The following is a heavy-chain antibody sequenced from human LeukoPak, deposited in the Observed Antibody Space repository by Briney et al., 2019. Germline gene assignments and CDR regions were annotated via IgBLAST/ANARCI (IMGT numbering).Heavy chain of an antibody. CDR3: ATPLDYYDSSGYHQRGD. CDR1: GFTFSNYW. D-gene: IGHD3-22*01. V-gene: IGHV3-7*03. Sequence: GGSLRLSCAASGFTFSNYWMTWVRQAPGKGLEWVANIKEDGSKKNYVVSVKGRFTISRDNAKNSLYLQMNSLRAEDTAVYYCATPLDYYDSSGYHQRGDWGQGTLVTVSS. CDR2: IKEDGSKK. J-gene: IGHJ4*02.